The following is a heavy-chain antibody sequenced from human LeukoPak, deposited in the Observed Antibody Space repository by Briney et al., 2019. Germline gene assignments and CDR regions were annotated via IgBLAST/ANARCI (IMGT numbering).Heavy chain of an antibody. CDR2: INHSGST. Sequence: SETLSLTCAVHGGSFSGYYWSWIRQPPGKGLEWIGEINHSGSTNYDPSLKSRVTMSVDTSKDQLSLKLSSVTAADTALYYCAGGRYYYYGMDVWGQGTTVTVSS. CDR3: AGGRYYYYGMDV. V-gene: IGHV4-34*01. J-gene: IGHJ6*02. CDR1: GGSFSGYY.